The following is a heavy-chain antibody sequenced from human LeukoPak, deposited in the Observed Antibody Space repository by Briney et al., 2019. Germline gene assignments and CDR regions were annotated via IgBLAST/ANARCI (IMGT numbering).Heavy chain of an antibody. D-gene: IGHD6-13*01. CDR3: ARDSEQQLVLGAFDI. J-gene: IGHJ3*02. V-gene: IGHV3-NL1*01. CDR1: GFTSSSYG. Sequence: GGSLRLSCAASGFTSSSYGMHWVRQAPGKGLEWVSVIYSDGSTYYADSVKGRFTISRDISKNTLYLQMNSLRAEDTAMYYCARDSEQQLVLGAFDIWGQGTVVTVSS. CDR2: IYSDGST.